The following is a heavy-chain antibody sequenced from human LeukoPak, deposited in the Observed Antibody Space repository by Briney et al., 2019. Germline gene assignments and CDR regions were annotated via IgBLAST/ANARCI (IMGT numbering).Heavy chain of an antibody. CDR2: ISGSGDST. CDR1: GFTFSSYA. Sequence: GGSLRLSCAASGFTFSSYAMSWVRQAPGKGLEWVSAISGSGDSTYYADSVKGRFTISRDNSKNTLYLQMNSLRAEDTAVYYCAKGLPAGFYGSGSYIRAFFDYWGQGTLVTVSS. V-gene: IGHV3-23*01. CDR3: AKGLPAGFYGSGSYIRAFFDY. D-gene: IGHD3-10*01. J-gene: IGHJ4*02.